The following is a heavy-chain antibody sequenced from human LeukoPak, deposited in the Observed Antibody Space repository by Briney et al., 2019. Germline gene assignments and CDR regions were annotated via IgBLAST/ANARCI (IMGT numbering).Heavy chain of an antibody. J-gene: IGHJ4*02. CDR3: AKXSNGDYVYSAY. CDR2: ISGSGGST. CDR1: GFTFSSYA. D-gene: IGHD4-17*01. V-gene: IGHV3-23*01. Sequence: GGSLRLSCAASGFTFSSYAMSWVRQAPGKGLECVSAISGSGGSTYYADSVKGRFTISRDNSKNTLYLQMNSLRAEDTAVYYXAKXSNGDYVYSAYWGQGTLVTVSS.